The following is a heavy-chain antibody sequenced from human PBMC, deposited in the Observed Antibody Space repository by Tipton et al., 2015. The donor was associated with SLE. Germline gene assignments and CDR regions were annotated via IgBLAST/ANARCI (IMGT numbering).Heavy chain of an antibody. D-gene: IGHD2-8*01. J-gene: IGHJ4*02. CDR2: IYYSEST. CDR3: ARGMLYFDY. Sequence: TLSLTCAVSGGSISSHYWSWIRQPPGKGLEWIGYIYYSESTNYNPSLKSRVTISVDTSKNQFSLKLSSVTAADTAVYYCARGMLYFDYWGQGTLVTVSS. V-gene: IGHV4-59*11. CDR1: GGSISSHY.